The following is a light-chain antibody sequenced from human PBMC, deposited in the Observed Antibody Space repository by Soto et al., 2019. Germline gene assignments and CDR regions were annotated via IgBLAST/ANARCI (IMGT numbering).Light chain of an antibody. Sequence: EIVLTQSPGTLSLSPGERATLSCRATQSVSSTYLAWYQQKPGQAPRLLIYGASNSATGIPDRFSGSGSGTDFTLTISRLEPEDCAVYYCQQYGNPPYTFRQGTKLEIK. CDR2: GAS. CDR3: QQYGNPPYT. CDR1: QSVSSTY. J-gene: IGKJ2*01. V-gene: IGKV3-20*01.